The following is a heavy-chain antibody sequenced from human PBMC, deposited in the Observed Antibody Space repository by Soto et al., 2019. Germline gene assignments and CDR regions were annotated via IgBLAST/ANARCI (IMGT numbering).Heavy chain of an antibody. D-gene: IGHD3-10*01. Sequence: EVQLLESGGGLVQPGGSLRLSCAASGFTFSSYAMSWVRQAPGKGLEWVSGITGRGGSTYYADSVKGRFTISRDNSKNTLYLQMNSRRVEDTAVYYCAPYYSFLYCGQGTLVTVSS. V-gene: IGHV3-23*01. CDR1: GFTFSSYA. CDR2: ITGRGGST. J-gene: IGHJ4*02. CDR3: APYYSFLY.